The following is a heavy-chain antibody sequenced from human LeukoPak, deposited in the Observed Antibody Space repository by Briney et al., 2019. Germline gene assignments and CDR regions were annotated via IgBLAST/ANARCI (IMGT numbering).Heavy chain of an antibody. CDR1: GGTFISYA. CDR3: ARVDDYYDSSGYRPRHYYGMDV. V-gene: IGHV1-69*13. J-gene: IGHJ6*02. CDR2: IIPIFGTA. D-gene: IGHD3-22*01. Sequence: SVKVSCKASGGTFISYAISWVRQATGQGLEWMGGIIPIFGTANYAQKFQGRVTITADESTSTAYMELSSLRSEDTAVYYCARVDDYYDSSGYRPRHYYGMDVWGQGTTVTVSS.